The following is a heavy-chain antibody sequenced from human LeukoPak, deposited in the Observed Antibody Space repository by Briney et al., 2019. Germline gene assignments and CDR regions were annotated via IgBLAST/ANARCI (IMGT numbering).Heavy chain of an antibody. CDR3: ARPDPRTLSGSYQYEAGAFDI. V-gene: IGHV1-69*05. Sequence: SVKVSCKASGGTFSSYAISWVRQAPGQGLEWMGRIIPIFGTANYAQKFQGRVTITTDESTSTAYMELSSLRSEDTAVYDCARPDPRTLSGSYQYEAGAFDIWGQGTMVTVSS. D-gene: IGHD1-26*01. J-gene: IGHJ3*02. CDR2: IIPIFGTA. CDR1: GGTFSSYA.